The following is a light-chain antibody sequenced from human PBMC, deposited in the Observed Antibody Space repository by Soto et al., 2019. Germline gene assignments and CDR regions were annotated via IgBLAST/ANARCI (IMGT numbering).Light chain of an antibody. J-gene: IGLJ2*01. CDR1: SSNIGSNT. V-gene: IGLV1-44*01. CDR2: TNN. Sequence: QSVLTQPPSASGTPGQRVTISCSGSSSNIGSNTVNWYQQLPGTAPKLLIDTNNQRPSGVPDRFSGSKSGPSAPLAIGGLQSEEEDDYSCAAWDARLKGVGFGGGTKLTVL. CDR3: AAWDARLKGVG.